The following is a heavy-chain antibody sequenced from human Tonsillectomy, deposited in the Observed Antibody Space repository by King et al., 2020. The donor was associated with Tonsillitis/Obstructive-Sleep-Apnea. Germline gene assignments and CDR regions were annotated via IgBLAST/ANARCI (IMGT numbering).Heavy chain of an antibody. D-gene: IGHD6-13*01. CDR3: AGGTPAAAGPYLDY. V-gene: IGHV3-30*01. J-gene: IGHJ4*02. CDR1: GFTFSSYA. Sequence: VQLVESGGGVVQPGRSLRLSCAASGFTFSSYAMHWVRQAPGKGLEWVAVISYDGSNKYYADSVKGRFTISRDNSKNTLYVQMNSLRAEDTAVYYCAGGTPAAAGPYLDYWGQGTLVTVSS. CDR2: ISYDGSNK.